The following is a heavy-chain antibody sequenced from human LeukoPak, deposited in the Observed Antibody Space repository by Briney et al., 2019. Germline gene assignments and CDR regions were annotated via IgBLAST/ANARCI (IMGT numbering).Heavy chain of an antibody. CDR3: ARDPGPPTYYDFWSGQKGYFDY. D-gene: IGHD3-3*01. J-gene: IGHJ4*02. Sequence: SETLSLTCTVSGYSISSGYYWGWIRQPPGKGLEWIGSIYYSGSTYYNPSLKSRVTISVDTSKNQFSLKLSSVTAADTAVYYCARDPGPPTYYDFWSGQKGYFDYWGQGTLVTVSS. CDR2: IYYSGST. V-gene: IGHV4-38-2*02. CDR1: GYSISSGYY.